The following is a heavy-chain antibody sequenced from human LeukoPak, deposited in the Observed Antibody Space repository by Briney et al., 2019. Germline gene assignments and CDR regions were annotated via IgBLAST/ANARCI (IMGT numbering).Heavy chain of an antibody. CDR1: GFTFSSYG. CDR3: TTDSSGYYYNRNYFDY. CDR2: IKSKTDGGTT. J-gene: IGHJ4*02. V-gene: IGHV3-15*01. Sequence: GGSLRLSCAASGFTFSSYGMHWVRQAPGKGLEWVGRIKSKTDGGTTDYAAPVKGRFTISRDDSKNTLYLQMNSLKTEDTAVYYCTTDSSGYYYNRNYFDYWGQGTLVTVSS. D-gene: IGHD3-22*01.